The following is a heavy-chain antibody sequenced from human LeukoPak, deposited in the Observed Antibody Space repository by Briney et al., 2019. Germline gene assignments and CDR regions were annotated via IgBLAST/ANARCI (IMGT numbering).Heavy chain of an antibody. CDR2: ISAYNGNT. J-gene: IGHJ3*02. CDR1: GYTFTSYG. Sequence: GASVKVSCKASGYTFTSYGISWVRQAPGQGLEWMGWISAYNGNTNYAQKLQGRVTMTTDTSTSTAYMELRSLRSDDTAVYYCARTEKVGATFPDAFDIWGQGTVVTVSS. D-gene: IGHD1-26*01. CDR3: ARTEKVGATFPDAFDI. V-gene: IGHV1-18*01.